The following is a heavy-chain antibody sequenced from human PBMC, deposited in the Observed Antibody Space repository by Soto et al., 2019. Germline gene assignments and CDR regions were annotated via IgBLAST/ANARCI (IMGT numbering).Heavy chain of an antibody. V-gene: IGHV4-39*01. J-gene: IGHJ4*02. Sequence: SETLSLTCTVSGGSISSSSYYWGWIRQPPGKGLEWIGSIYYSGSTYYNPSLKSRVTISVDTSKNQFSLKLSSVTAADTAVYYCARHAYYYDSSGYYYPDYFDYWGQGTLVTVSS. CDR1: GGSISSSSYY. D-gene: IGHD3-22*01. CDR3: ARHAYYYDSSGYYYPDYFDY. CDR2: IYYSGST.